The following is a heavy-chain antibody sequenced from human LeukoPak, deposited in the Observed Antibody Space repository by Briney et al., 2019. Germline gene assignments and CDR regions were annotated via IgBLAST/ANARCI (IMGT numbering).Heavy chain of an antibody. V-gene: IGHV4-59*01. CDR2: IHFSGST. J-gene: IGHJ1*01. CDR3: AGWVWTVDRVECFEN. D-gene: IGHD3/OR15-3a*01. CDR1: GGSISSYY. Sequence: SETLSLTCSVSGGSISSYYWSWIRQPPGKGLEWIGNIHFSGSTNYHSSLKSWVTISIDTSKNLFSLSLTSVTAADTAVYYCAGWVWTVDRVECFENWGQGTLVTVSS.